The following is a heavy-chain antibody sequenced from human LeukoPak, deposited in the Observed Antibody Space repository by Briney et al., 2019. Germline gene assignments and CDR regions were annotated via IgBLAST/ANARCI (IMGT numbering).Heavy chain of an antibody. V-gene: IGHV3-53*01. CDR3: AMGATGEHLQV. CDR2: IYSGGRT. Sequence: GESLRLSCAASGFNVIGNYMTWVRQAPGKGLEWVSVIYSGGRTYYADSVKGRFTISRDNSNNTLYLQMNRLRTEDTAVYYCAMGATGEHLQVWGQGTLVTVSS. CDR1: GFNVIGNY. J-gene: IGHJ1*01. D-gene: IGHD1-26*01.